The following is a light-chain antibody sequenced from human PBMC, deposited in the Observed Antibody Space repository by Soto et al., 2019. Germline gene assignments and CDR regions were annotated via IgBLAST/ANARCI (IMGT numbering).Light chain of an antibody. CDR2: GAS. CDR1: QGIGKD. CDR3: LQDFNYQWT. J-gene: IGKJ1*01. V-gene: IGKV1-6*01. Sequence: AIEMTQSPSSLSSSVVDTVTITCRASQGIGKDSAWFQQRPGKAPKLLIYGASGLQNGVPSRFSGSGSGTDFTLTISGLQPEDFATYFCLQDFNYQWTFGQGTKVDIK.